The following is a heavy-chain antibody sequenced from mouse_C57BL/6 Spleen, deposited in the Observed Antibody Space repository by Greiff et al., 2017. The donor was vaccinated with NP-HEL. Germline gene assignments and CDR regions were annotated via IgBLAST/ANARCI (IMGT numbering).Heavy chain of an antibody. CDR1: GYTFTDYN. V-gene: IGHV1-22*01. Sequence: EVQLQESGPELVKPGASVEMSCKASGYTFTDYNMHWVKQSHGKSLEWIGYINPNNGGTSYNQKFKGKATLTVNKSSSTAYMELRSLTSEDSAVYYCASSLYYDYEPFAYWGQGTLVTVSA. D-gene: IGHD2-4*01. CDR3: ASSLYYDYEPFAY. J-gene: IGHJ3*01. CDR2: INPNNGGT.